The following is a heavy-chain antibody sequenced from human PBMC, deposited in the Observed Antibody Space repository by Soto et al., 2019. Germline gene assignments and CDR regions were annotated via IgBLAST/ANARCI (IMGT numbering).Heavy chain of an antibody. CDR3: ARVYYYDSSGYRDLDDY. D-gene: IGHD3-22*01. CDR1: GYTFTSYA. J-gene: IGHJ4*02. Sequence: GASVKVSCKASGYTFTSYAMHWVRQAPGQRLEWMGWINAGNGNTKYSQKFQGRVTITRDTSASTAYMELSSLRSEDTAVYYCARVYYYDSSGYRDLDDYWGQGTLVNVSS. V-gene: IGHV1-3*01. CDR2: INAGNGNT.